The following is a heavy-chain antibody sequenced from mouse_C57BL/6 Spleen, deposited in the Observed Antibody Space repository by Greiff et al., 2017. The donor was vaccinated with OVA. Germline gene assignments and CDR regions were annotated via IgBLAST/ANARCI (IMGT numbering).Heavy chain of an antibody. CDR2: IDPSDSYT. D-gene: IGHD1-1*01. V-gene: IGHV1-50*01. CDR3: ARRGGTTVVARYFDV. CDR1: GYTFTSYW. J-gene: IGHJ1*03. Sequence: QVQLQQPGAELVKPGASVKLSCKASGYTFTSYWMQWVKQRPGQGLEWIGEIDPSDSYTNYNQKFKGKATLTVDTSSSTAYMQLSSLTSEDSAVYYCARRGGTTVVARYFDVWGTGTTVTVSS.